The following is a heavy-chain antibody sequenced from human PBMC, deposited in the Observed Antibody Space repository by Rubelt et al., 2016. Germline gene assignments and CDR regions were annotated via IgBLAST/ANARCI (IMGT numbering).Heavy chain of an antibody. Sequence: QVQLQQWGAGLLKPSETLSLTCAVYGGSFSGYYWSWIRQPPGKGPEWIGSIDYSGSTYSNPSLRSRVTMSVATSKNQFSLKLSSVTAADTAVYYCARHAFIVTTGSFWDYWGQGTLITVSS. CDR2: IDYSGST. J-gene: IGHJ4*02. CDR1: GGSFSGYY. D-gene: IGHD4-17*01. V-gene: IGHV4-34*01. CDR3: ARHAFIVTTGSFWDY.